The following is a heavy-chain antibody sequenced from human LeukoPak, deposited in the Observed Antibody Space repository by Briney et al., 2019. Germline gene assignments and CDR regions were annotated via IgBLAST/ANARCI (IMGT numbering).Heavy chain of an antibody. CDR2: ISSTSAYI. V-gene: IGHV3-21*01. Sequence: PGGSLRLSCAASGFTFSSYTMNWVRQAPGKGLEWVSSISSTSAYIYYADSVKGRFTISRDNAKNSLYLQMNSLGAEDTAVYYCARDGPFDYWGQGTLVTVSS. CDR3: ARDGPFDY. D-gene: IGHD2/OR15-2a*01. J-gene: IGHJ4*02. CDR1: GFTFSSYT.